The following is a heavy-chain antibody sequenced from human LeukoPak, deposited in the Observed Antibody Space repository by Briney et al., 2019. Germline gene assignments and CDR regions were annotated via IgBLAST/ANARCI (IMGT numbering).Heavy chain of an antibody. CDR1: GGSISSYY. CDR3: ARSGSSSWYSYFDY. CDR2: IYYSGST. V-gene: IGHV4-59*01. D-gene: IGHD6-13*01. J-gene: IGHJ4*02. Sequence: SETLSLTCTVSGGSISSYYWSWIRQPPGKGLEWIGYIYYSGSTNYNPSLKSRVTISVDTSKNQFSLKLSSVTAADTAVYYCARSGSSSWYSYFDYWGQGTLVTVSS.